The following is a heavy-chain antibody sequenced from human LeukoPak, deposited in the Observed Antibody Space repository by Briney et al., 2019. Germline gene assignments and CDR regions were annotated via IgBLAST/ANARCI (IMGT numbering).Heavy chain of an antibody. CDR1: GFTFSSYD. CDR2: IGTAGDT. J-gene: IGHJ6*02. V-gene: IGHV3-13*01. D-gene: IGHD5-18*01. CDR3: ARGRYVRRGYSYGPPPLNYYGMDV. Sequence: GGSLRLSCAASGFTFSSYDMHWVRQATGKGLEWVSAIGTAGDTYYPGSVKGRFTISRENAKNSLYLQMNSLRAGDTAVYYCARGRYVRRGYSYGPPPLNYYGMDVWGQGTTVTVSS.